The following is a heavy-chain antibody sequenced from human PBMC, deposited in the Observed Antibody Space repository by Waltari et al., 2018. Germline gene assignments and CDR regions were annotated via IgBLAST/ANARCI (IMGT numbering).Heavy chain of an antibody. Sequence: EVQLVESGGGLVKPGGSLRLSCAASGFTFSSYSMNWVRQAPGTGLEWVSSISSSSSYIYYADSVKGRFTISRDNAKNSLYLQMNSLRAEDTAVYYCARDFGVVITDSNYYYYYGMDVWGQGTTVTVSS. CDR1: GFTFSSYS. CDR2: ISSSSSYI. CDR3: ARDFGVVITDSNYYYYYGMDV. D-gene: IGHD3-3*01. J-gene: IGHJ6*02. V-gene: IGHV3-21*01.